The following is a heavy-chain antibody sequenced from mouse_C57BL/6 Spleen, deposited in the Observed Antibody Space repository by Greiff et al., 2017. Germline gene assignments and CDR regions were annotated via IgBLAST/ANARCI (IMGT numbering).Heavy chain of an antibody. V-gene: IGHV1-82*01. CDR3: ARSEGYFDY. Sequence: VMLVESGPELVKPGASVKISCKASGYAFSSSWMNWVKQRPGKGLEWIGRIYPGDGDTNYNGKFKGKATLTADKSSSTAYMQLSSLTSEDSAVYFCARSEGYFDYWGQGTTLTVSS. J-gene: IGHJ2*01. CDR1: GYAFSSSW. CDR2: IYPGDGDT.